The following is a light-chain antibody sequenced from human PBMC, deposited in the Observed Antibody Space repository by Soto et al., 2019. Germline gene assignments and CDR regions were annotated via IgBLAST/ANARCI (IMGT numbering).Light chain of an antibody. CDR1: PSVTNY. Sequence: EIVLTQSPATLCLSPGERATLSCRASPSVTNYLAWYQQKPGRPPMLLIYGGYNSAARIPARFSGSGSGTDFTLTISSLEPEDSAVYYCQQRNSWPPVTFGQGTRLEI. CDR3: QQRNSWPPVT. V-gene: IGKV3-11*01. CDR2: GGY. J-gene: IGKJ5*01.